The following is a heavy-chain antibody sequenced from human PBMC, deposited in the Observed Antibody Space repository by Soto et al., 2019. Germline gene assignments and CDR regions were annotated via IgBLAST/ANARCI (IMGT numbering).Heavy chain of an antibody. CDR3: TRRYNWNDYYFDP. J-gene: IGHJ5*02. CDR1: GGSIRVQSYY. V-gene: IGHV4-39*01. CDR2: SYYSGTS. Sequence: TLSLTCTVSGGSIRVQSYYWTWIRHTPGKGLEWVGSSYYSGTSYFNPALKGRVTISVDTSTSQFSLRLTSVTAADTAVYYCTRRYNWNDYYFDPWGQGTLVTVSS. D-gene: IGHD1-20*01.